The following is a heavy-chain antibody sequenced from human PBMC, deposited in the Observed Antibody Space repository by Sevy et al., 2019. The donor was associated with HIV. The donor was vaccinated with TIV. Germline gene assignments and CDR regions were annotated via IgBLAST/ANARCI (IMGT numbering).Heavy chain of an antibody. CDR2: INNSGGST. CDR3: VKERVGYISSWYYFDY. Sequence: LKVSCIASGSTVNPYAMSWVRQAPGKGLEWVAVINNSGGSTDYPDSVRGRFSISRDNPNVYLEMNSLRVEDTAVYYCVKERVGYISSWYYFDYWGQGTLVTVSS. CDR1: GSTVNPYA. J-gene: IGHJ4*02. D-gene: IGHD6-13*01. V-gene: IGHV3-23*01.